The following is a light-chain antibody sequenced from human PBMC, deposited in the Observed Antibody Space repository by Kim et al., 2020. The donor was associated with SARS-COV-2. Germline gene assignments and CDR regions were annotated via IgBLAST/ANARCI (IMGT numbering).Light chain of an antibody. CDR1: SGSIASSY. Sequence: NFMLTQPHSVSESPGKTVTISCTRSSGSIASSYVHWYQQRPGSAPSTVIYDDNERPSGDPDRFSGSIDSSSNTASLTISGLRTEDEADYYCQSYDSSKDCVFGGGTQLTVL. V-gene: IGLV6-57*04. J-gene: IGLJ3*02. CDR3: QSYDSSKDCV. CDR2: DDN.